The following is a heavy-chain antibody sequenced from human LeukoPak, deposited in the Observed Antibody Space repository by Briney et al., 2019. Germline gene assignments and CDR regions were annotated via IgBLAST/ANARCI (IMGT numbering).Heavy chain of an antibody. V-gene: IGHV1-46*01. Sequence: GASVKVSCKASGYTFTTYYIHWVRQAPGQGLEWMGIINPTGGSTTYAQKFQGRVTMTRDTSTSTVFMEVNSLRSEDTAVYYCALYSSTWHWGQGTLVTVSS. D-gene: IGHD6-13*01. CDR2: INPTGGST. J-gene: IGHJ4*02. CDR3: ALYSSTWH. CDR1: GYTFTTYY.